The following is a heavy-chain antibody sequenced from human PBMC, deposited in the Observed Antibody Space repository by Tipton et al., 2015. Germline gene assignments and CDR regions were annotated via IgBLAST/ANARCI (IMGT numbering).Heavy chain of an antibody. CDR1: GFTFKYYA. CDR3: AKGWGNWNADY. V-gene: IGHV3-23*01. CDR2: ISGSGSTT. Sequence: SLRLSCAASGFTFKYYAMTWVRQAPGKGLEWVSAISGSGSTTYSADSVKGRFTISRDNSKNTLYLQMNSLRADDTAVYYCAKGWGNWNADYWGQGTLVTVSS. D-gene: IGHD1-1*01. J-gene: IGHJ4*02.